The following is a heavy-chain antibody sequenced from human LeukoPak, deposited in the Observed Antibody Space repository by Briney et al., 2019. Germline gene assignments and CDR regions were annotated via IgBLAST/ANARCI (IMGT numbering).Heavy chain of an antibody. CDR2: IDSTSRYI. CDR1: GFTISSYTFGSYT. J-gene: IGHJ4*02. V-gene: IGHV3-21*01. Sequence: GGSLRLSCAASGFTISSYTFGSYTMNWVRQAPGKGLEWLASIDSTSRYIYYTDSVKGRFTISKDNANSSLHLQMNSLRAEDTAVYYCARGGRVGAIGVNGVKYWGQGTLVTVSS. CDR3: ARGGRVGAIGVNGVKY. D-gene: IGHD1-26*01.